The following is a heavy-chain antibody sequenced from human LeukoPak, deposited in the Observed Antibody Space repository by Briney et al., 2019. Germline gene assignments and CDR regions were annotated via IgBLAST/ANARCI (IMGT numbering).Heavy chain of an antibody. CDR1: GFSFGNYA. CDR2: IQQDGSEK. CDR3: VRLRYTYGKNFDC. D-gene: IGHD5-18*01. J-gene: IGHJ4*02. Sequence: TGGSLRLSCVASGFSFGNYAMSWVRQAPGKGLEWVANIQQDGSEKKYVDSVKGRFTISRDNAKNSLYLQMDSLRAEDTAVYYCVRLRYTYGKNFDCWGQGTLVTVSS. V-gene: IGHV3-7*01.